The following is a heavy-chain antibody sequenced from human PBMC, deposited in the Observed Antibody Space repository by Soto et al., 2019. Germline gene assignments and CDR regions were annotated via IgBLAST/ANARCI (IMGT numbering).Heavy chain of an antibody. CDR2: ISVYNGNT. CDR1: GNTFNTYG. J-gene: IGHJ3*02. CDR3: ARGGAVAGDDGFDI. Sequence: QVQLVQSGAEVKKPGASVKVSCKASGNTFNTYGISWVRQAPGQGLEWMGWISVYNGNTNYAQKLQGRVTMTTDTSXSTAYMEQRSLRSDDTAVYYGARGGAVAGDDGFDIWGQGTMVTVSS. V-gene: IGHV1-18*01. D-gene: IGHD6-19*01.